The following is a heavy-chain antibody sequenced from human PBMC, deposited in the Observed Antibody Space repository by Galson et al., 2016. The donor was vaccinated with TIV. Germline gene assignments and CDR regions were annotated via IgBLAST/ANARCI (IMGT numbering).Heavy chain of an antibody. J-gene: IGHJ4*02. CDR3: ARLNYGDYGSFEF. D-gene: IGHD4-17*01. CDR1: GFTFNTYS. Sequence: SLRLSCAASGFTFNTYSMDWVRQTPGKGLEWISHISATGSTIYHADSVKGRFTISRDNAKNSLYLQMSSLRAEDTAVYYCARLNYGDYGSFEFWGQGTLVTVPS. V-gene: IGHV3-48*04. CDR2: ISATGSTI.